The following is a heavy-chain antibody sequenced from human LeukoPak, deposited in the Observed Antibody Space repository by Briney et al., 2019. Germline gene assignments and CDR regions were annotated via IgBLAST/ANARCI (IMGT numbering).Heavy chain of an antibody. CDR1: GFTFTSSA. CDR2: IVVGSGNT. CDR3: AAGLYYDILTGNYGMDV. D-gene: IGHD3-9*01. Sequence: ASVKVSCKASGFTFTSSAMQWVRQARGQRLEWIGWIVVGSGNTNYAQKFQERVTITRDMSTSTAYMELSSLRSEDTAVYDCAAGLYYDILTGNYGMDVWGQGTTVTVSS. J-gene: IGHJ6*02. V-gene: IGHV1-58*02.